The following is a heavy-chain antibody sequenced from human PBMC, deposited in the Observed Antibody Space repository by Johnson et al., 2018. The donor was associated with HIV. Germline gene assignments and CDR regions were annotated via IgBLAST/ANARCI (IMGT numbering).Heavy chain of an antibody. D-gene: IGHD3-22*01. J-gene: IGHJ3*02. CDR1: GFTFDDYA. CDR3: ARGRYYYVSSGSDAFDI. Sequence: VESGGGLVQPGRSLRLSCAASGFTFDDYAMHWVRQAPGKGLEWVSGISWNSGRIGYADSVKGRFTISRDNAKNSLYLQMNRLRAEDTALYYCARGRYYYVSSGSDAFDIWGQGTMVTVSS. CDR2: ISWNSGRI. V-gene: IGHV3-9*01.